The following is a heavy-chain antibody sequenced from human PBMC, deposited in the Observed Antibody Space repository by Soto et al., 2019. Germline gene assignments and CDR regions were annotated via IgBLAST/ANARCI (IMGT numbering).Heavy chain of an antibody. J-gene: IGHJ6*03. D-gene: IGHD3-3*01. CDR1: GGSFSNYY. CDR3: ARTPVTISGLRGYYDMDV. CDR2: INQGGST. Sequence: PSETLSLTCAVYGGSFSNYYWSWIRQPPGKGLEWIGEINQGGSTTYNPSLKSRVTMSLDTSKNQYSLKLSSVTAADTAVYYCARTPVTISGLRGYYDMDVRGKGTTVTGSS. V-gene: IGHV4-34*10.